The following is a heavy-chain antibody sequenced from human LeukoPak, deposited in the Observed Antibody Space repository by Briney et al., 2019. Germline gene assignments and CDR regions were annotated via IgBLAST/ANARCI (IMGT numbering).Heavy chain of an antibody. CDR3: AKARGIANSSGWYLMPDY. V-gene: IGHV3-30*02. CDR1: GFTFRNYG. CDR2: IRLDGSNK. Sequence: PGGSLRLSCAASGFTFRNYGMYWVRQAPAKGLEWVAFIRLDGSNKYYADSVKGRFSISRENSKNTLYLQMNSLRAEDTAVYYCAKARGIANSSGWYLMPDYWGQGTLVTVSS. J-gene: IGHJ4*02. D-gene: IGHD6-19*01.